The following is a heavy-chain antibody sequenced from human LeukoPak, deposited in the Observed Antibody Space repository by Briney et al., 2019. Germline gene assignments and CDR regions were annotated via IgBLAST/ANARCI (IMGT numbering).Heavy chain of an antibody. Sequence: PGGSLRLSCAASGFTFSSYAKSWVRQAPGKGLEWVSGISGRDGNTYYADSVKGRFTISRDNSKNTLYLRMISLRVEDTAIYYCAKDRIVMSGFFDYWGQGTLVTVSS. CDR1: GFTFSSYA. CDR2: ISGRDGNT. CDR3: AKDRIVMSGFFDY. J-gene: IGHJ4*02. D-gene: IGHD6-19*01. V-gene: IGHV3-23*01.